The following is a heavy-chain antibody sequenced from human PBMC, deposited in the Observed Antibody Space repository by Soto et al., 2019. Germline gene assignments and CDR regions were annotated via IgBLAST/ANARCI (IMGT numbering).Heavy chain of an antibody. Sequence: SVKVSCKASGYTFTSYYMHWVRQAPGQGLEWMGRTIPILAITDHAQKFQGRVTITADRSTTTAYMELSSLNFEDTAVYYCARGGDGSGSESVFDIWGQGTMVTVSS. CDR3: ARGGDGSGSESVFDI. J-gene: IGHJ3*02. CDR2: TIPILAIT. CDR1: GYTFTSYY. V-gene: IGHV1-69*04. D-gene: IGHD3-22*01.